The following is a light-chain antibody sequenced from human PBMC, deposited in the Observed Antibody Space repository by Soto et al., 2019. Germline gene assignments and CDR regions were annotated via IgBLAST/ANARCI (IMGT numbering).Light chain of an antibody. CDR2: GAS. CDR1: QSITSE. V-gene: IGKV3-15*01. CDR3: QQGHDWPLT. J-gene: IGKJ2*01. Sequence: EIGMTQSPATLSVSPGERATRSCMASQSITSELAWYQQKPGQPPRLLVYGASTWATGVPDRFTGIGSGSEFTLTINGLQSEDFAVYYCQQGHDWPLTFGQGTRLEI.